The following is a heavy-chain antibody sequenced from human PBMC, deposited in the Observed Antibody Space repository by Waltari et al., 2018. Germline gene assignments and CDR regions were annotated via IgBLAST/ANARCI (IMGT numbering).Heavy chain of an antibody. V-gene: IGHV3-74*01. CDR3: ATADNQDYGDHLDY. J-gene: IGHJ4*02. CDR2: SNSDGSDT. D-gene: IGHD4-17*01. CDR1: GFTFSRYW. Sequence: EEQLVESGGGLIQPGESLRVSCAVSGFTFSRYWMNWVRQAPGKGLVWVVRSNSDGSDTSYADSVKGRFTISRDNAKNTVYLQMKRQRAEGTAVYYCATADNQDYGDHLDYWGQGTLVTVSS.